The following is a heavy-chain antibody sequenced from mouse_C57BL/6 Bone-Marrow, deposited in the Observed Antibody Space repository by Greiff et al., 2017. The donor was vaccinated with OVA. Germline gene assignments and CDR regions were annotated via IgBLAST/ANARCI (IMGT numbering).Heavy chain of an antibody. CDR2: IYPGNGDT. V-gene: IGHV1-12*01. D-gene: IGHD1-1*01. J-gene: IGHJ2*01. CDR3: ARGYYGSSYCYFDY. Sequence: QVQLQQSGAELVRPGASVKMSCKASGYTFTSYNMHWVKQTPRQGLEWIGAIYPGNGDTSYNQKFKGKATLTVDKSYSTAYMQLSSLTSEDSAVYFCARGYYGSSYCYFDYWGQGTTLTVSS. CDR1: GYTFTSYN.